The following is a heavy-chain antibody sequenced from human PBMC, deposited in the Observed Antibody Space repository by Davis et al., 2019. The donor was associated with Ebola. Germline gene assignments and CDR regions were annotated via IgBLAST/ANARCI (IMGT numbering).Heavy chain of an antibody. CDR2: VSRKGDS. V-gene: IGHV3-23*01. CDR3: AKEMEVTKPYDH. D-gene: IGHD2-21*02. J-gene: IGHJ4*02. Sequence: PGGSLRLSCAASGFTFTKYGMSWVRQAQGKGLEWVAAVSRKGDSYYADSVKGRFTVSRDTSKDTLFLQMDSLRDGDTAIYYWAKEMEVTKPYDHWGQGTLVTVSP. CDR1: GFTFTKYG.